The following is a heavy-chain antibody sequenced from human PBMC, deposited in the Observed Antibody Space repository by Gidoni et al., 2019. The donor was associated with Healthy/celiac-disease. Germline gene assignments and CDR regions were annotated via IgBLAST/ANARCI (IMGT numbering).Heavy chain of an antibody. CDR3: ARVIYGSGKGPYYYYGMDV. D-gene: IGHD3-10*01. Sequence: GSSVKVSCKASGGTFSSYAISWVRQAPGQGLEWMGGIIPIFGTANYAQKFQGRVTITADKSTSTAYMELSSLRSEDTAVYYCARVIYGSGKGPYYYYGMDVWGQGTTVTVSS. CDR2: IIPIFGTA. J-gene: IGHJ6*02. CDR1: GGTFSSYA. V-gene: IGHV1-69*06.